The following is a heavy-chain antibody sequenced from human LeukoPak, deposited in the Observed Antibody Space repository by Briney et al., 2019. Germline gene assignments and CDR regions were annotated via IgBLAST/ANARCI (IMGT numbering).Heavy chain of an antibody. J-gene: IGHJ4*02. CDR1: GFTFSSYG. Sequence: GGSLRLSCAASGFTFSSYGMRWVRQAPGKGLEWVAVISYDGSNKYYADSVKGRFTISRDNSKNTLYLQMNSLRAEDTAVYYCALSVGGYYDSSGGYYFDYWGQGTLVTVSS. CDR3: ALSVGGYYDSSGGYYFDY. D-gene: IGHD3-22*01. V-gene: IGHV3-30*03. CDR2: ISYDGSNK.